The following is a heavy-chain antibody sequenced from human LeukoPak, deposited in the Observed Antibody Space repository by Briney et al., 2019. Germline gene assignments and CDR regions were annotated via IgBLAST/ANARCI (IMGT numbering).Heavy chain of an antibody. J-gene: IGHJ4*02. CDR3: ASDSAMDLIFGS. CDR2: LYHTGST. Sequence: SETLSLTCAVSGLSINGAYYWACIRQPPGQGLEGIGSLYHTGSTYYSRALTSRVTISIDTSKNQFSLRLTSVAAAYTAVYYCASDSAMDLIFGSWGQGTLVTVSS. D-gene: IGHD5-18*01. CDR1: GLSINGAYY. V-gene: IGHV4-38-2*01.